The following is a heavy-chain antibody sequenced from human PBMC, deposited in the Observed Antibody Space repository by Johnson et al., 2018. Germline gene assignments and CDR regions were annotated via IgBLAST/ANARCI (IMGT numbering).Heavy chain of an antibody. CDR1: GYTFTSYD. V-gene: IGHV1-8*01. CDR3: SRGGIVVVPAAQTYSYYYYMDV. J-gene: IGHJ6*03. Sequence: QVQLVQSGAEVKKPGASVKVSCKASGYTFTSYDINWVRQATGQGLEGMGWMNPNSGNTGYAQKFQGRVTMTRNTSISTAYMELSRLRSEDPAVYYCSRGGIVVVPAAQTYSYYYYMDVWGKGTTVTVSS. CDR2: MNPNSGNT. D-gene: IGHD2-2*01.